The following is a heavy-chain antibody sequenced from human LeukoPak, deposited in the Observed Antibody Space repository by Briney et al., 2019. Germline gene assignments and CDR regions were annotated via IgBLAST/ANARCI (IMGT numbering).Heavy chain of an antibody. Sequence: PSETLSLTCTVSGGSISSYYWSWIRQPPGKGLEWIGYIYYSGSTNYNPSLKSRVTISVDTFKNQFSLKLSSVTAADTAVYYCAGTNHGDYYYYYGMDVWGQGTTVTVSS. CDR2: IYYSGST. CDR1: GGSISSYY. V-gene: IGHV4-59*01. CDR3: AGTNHGDYYYYYGMDV. J-gene: IGHJ6*02. D-gene: IGHD2-8*01.